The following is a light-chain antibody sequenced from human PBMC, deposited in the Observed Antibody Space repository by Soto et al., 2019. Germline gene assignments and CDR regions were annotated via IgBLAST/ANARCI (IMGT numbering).Light chain of an antibody. Sequence: QSALTQPASVSGSPGQSITISCTGTSSDVGSYNLVSWYQQHPGKAPKLMIYEVSKRPSGVSNRFSGSKSGNTASLTISGLQAEDEADYYCCSYAGSSSWVFGGGTQLTVL. V-gene: IGLV2-23*02. CDR3: CSYAGSSSWV. CDR2: EVS. J-gene: IGLJ3*02. CDR1: SSDVGSYNL.